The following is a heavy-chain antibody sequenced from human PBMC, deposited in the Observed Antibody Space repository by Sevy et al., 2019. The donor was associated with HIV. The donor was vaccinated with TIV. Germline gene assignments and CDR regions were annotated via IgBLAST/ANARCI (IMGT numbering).Heavy chain of an antibody. Sequence: ASVKVSCKASGYTLSSYDINWVRQATGQGLAWMGWMNPDSGRRGYAPKFQGGVTMTTNTSIRTAYMELRSLRSEDSAVYYCARADLDSSTFFYYYGMDVWGQGTTVTVSS. CDR3: ARADLDSSTFFYYYGMDV. V-gene: IGHV1-8*01. CDR1: GYTLSSYD. CDR2: MNPDSGRR. J-gene: IGHJ6*02. D-gene: IGHD6-13*01.